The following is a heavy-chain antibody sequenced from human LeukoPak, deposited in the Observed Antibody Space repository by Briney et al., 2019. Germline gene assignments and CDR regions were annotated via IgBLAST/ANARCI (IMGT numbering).Heavy chain of an antibody. CDR2: INHSGST. V-gene: IGHV4-34*01. D-gene: IGHD5-18*01. CDR3: ARVYSYGSENAFDI. J-gene: IGHJ3*02. CDR1: GGSFSGYY. Sequence: KPSETLSLTCAVYGGSFSGYYWSWIRQPPGKGLEWIGEINHSGSTNYNPSLKSRVTISVDTSKNQFSLKLSSVTAADTAVYYCARVYSYGSENAFDIWGQGTMVTVSS.